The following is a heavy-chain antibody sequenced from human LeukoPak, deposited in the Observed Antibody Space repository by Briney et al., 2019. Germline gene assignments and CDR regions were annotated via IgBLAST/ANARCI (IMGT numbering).Heavy chain of an antibody. CDR2: VNLQGGT. CDR1: GGSITQTNY. V-gene: IGHV4-4*02. Sequence: SGTLSLTCDVSGGSITQTNYWTWVRQPPGKGLEWIGEVNLQGGTNYNPSLLRRVAISVDTSANHVSLQMTSVTAADTAVYYCAREILDDTMVRGETRRWFDPWGQGTLVTVSS. J-gene: IGHJ5*02. D-gene: IGHD3-10*01. CDR3: AREILDDTMVRGETRRWFDP.